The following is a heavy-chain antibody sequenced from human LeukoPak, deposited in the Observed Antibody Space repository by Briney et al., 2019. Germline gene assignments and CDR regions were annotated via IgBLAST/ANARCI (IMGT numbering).Heavy chain of an antibody. Sequence: SETLSLTCTVPGGSISSYYWSWIRQPAGKGLEWIGRIYTSGSTNYNPSLKSRVTISVDTSKNQFSLKLSSVTAADTAVYYCARLTPYDISTGYYYYFDYWGQGTLVTVSS. CDR3: ARLTPYDISTGYYYYFDY. D-gene: IGHD3-9*01. V-gene: IGHV4-4*07. CDR1: GGSISSYY. J-gene: IGHJ4*02. CDR2: IYTSGST.